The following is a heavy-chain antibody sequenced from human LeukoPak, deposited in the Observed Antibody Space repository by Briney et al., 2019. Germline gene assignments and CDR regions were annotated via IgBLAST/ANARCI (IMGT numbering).Heavy chain of an antibody. V-gene: IGHV3-23*01. J-gene: IGHJ4*02. CDR1: EFTFSSYA. CDR2: ISGSGGGT. Sequence: PGGSLRLSCAASEFTFSSYAMSWVRQVPGKGLEWVSAISGSGGGTYYADSVKGRFTISRDNSKNTLYLQMNSLRAEDTAVYYCAKDIGDYGDNGRRVRWGQGTLVTVSS. CDR3: AKDIGDYGDNGRRVR. D-gene: IGHD4-17*01.